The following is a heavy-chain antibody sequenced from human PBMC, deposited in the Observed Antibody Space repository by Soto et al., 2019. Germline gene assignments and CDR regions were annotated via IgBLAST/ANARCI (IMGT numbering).Heavy chain of an antibody. Sequence: QLQLQESGPRLVKPSEPLSLTCSVSGGSISSSYYWGWIRQPPGKGLEYIGSIYYSGTTYHHPSLKSRVTISVDTAKNQLSLNLSSGTAGDTAVYYCARLVTQQLVRGRVDSWGQGALVAVSS. CDR2: IYYSGTT. CDR1: GGSISSSYY. J-gene: IGHJ4*02. D-gene: IGHD6-13*01. CDR3: ARLVTQQLVRGRVDS. V-gene: IGHV4-39*01.